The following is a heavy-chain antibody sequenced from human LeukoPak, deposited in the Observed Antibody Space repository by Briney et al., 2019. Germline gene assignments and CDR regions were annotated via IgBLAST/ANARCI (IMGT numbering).Heavy chain of an antibody. D-gene: IGHD3-22*01. CDR1: GFTFSSYW. Sequence: GGSLRLFCAASGFTFSSYWMTWVRQAPGKGLEWVANIKQDGSEKYYVDSAKGRFTISRDNAKNSLYLQMNSLRAGDTAVYYCARRSGLLDYWGQGTLVTVSS. CDR2: IKQDGSEK. J-gene: IGHJ4*02. V-gene: IGHV3-7*01. CDR3: ARRSGLLDY.